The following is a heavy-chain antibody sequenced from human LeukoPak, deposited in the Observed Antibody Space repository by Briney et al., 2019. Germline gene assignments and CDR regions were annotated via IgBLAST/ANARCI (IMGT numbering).Heavy chain of an antibody. V-gene: IGHV3-30*18. CDR1: GFIFSGYA. CDR2: IYSDGNNK. CDR3: AKDGYQTSGTYYDF. D-gene: IGHD3-10*01. Sequence: PGGSLRLSCAASGFIFSGYAMHWVRQAPGKGLEWVATIYSDGNNKYYRESVRGRFAISRGNSKSTVYLRMNSLRAEDAAVYYCAKDGYQTSGTYYDFWGQGTLVTVSS. J-gene: IGHJ4*02.